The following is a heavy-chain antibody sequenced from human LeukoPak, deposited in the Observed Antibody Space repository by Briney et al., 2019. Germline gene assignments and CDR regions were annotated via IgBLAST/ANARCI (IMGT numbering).Heavy chain of an antibody. CDR1: GFTFSSYW. V-gene: IGHV3-7*01. J-gene: IGHJ4*02. Sequence: TGGSLRLSCAASGFTFSSYWMSWVRQAPRKGLEWVANIKQDGSEKYYVDSVKGRFTISRDNAKNSLYLQMNSLRAEDTAVYYCARETTTVTTTFDYWGQGTLVTVSS. D-gene: IGHD4-17*01. CDR3: ARETTTVTTTFDY. CDR2: IKQDGSEK.